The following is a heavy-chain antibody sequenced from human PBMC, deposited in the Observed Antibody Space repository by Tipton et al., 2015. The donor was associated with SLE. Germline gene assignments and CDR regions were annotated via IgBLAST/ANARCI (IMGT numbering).Heavy chain of an antibody. Sequence: SLRLSCTASGFTFDDYTMHWVRQAPGKGLEWVSLINWDGGNTFYGDSVKGRFTISRDNSKNSLYLQMNSLRTEDTALYYCAKAGHYDTSGYFPNVCETWGQGTMVIVPS. V-gene: IGHV3-43*01. D-gene: IGHD3-22*01. CDR3: AKAGHYDTSGYFPNVCET. CDR2: INWDGGNT. CDR1: GFTFDDYT. J-gene: IGHJ3*02.